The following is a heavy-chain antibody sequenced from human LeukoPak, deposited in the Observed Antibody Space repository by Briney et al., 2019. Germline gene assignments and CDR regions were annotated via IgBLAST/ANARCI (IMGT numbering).Heavy chain of an antibody. Sequence: PGGSLRLSCAASGFTFSSYDMSWVRQAPGKGLEWVSYISSSGSSIYYADSVKGRFTISRDNAKNSLFLQMNSLRAEDTAAYYCARGPFPYYYDSSGYRKRAFDIWGQGTMVTVPS. CDR3: ARGPFPYYYDSSGYRKRAFDI. CDR2: ISSSGSSI. D-gene: IGHD3-22*01. V-gene: IGHV3-48*03. J-gene: IGHJ3*02. CDR1: GFTFSSYD.